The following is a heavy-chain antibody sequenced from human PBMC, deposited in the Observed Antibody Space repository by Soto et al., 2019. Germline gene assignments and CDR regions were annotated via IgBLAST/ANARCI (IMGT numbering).Heavy chain of an antibody. CDR2: IYHSGST. V-gene: IGHV4-30-2*01. J-gene: IGHJ4*02. D-gene: IGHD3-10*01. CDR3: ACTYYYGAGSYYDY. Sequence: SETLSLTCAVSGGSISSGGYSWSWIRQPPGKGLEWIGYIYHSGSTYYNPSLKSRVTISVDRSKNQFSLKLSSVTAADTAVYYCACTYYYGAGSYYDYWGQGTLVTVSS. CDR1: GGSISSGGYS.